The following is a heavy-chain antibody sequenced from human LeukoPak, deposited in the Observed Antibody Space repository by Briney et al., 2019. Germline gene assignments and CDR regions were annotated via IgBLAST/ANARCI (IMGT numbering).Heavy chain of an antibody. CDR1: GFTVTNDY. J-gene: IGHJ4*01. CDR2: IYSGGST. V-gene: IGHV3-66*01. D-gene: IGHD6-13*01. Sequence: GGSLRLSCAVSGFTVTNDYMNWVRQAPGKGLEWVSIIYSGGSTYYADSVKGRFTISRDSSNNTLFLQMCNLRADDSGLYYCATDVRSSPLGFWGHGTLVTVSS. CDR3: ATDVRSSPLGF.